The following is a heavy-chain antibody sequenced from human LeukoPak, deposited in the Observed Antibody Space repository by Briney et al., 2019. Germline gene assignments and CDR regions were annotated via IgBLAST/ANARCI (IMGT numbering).Heavy chain of an antibody. CDR2: INHSGST. D-gene: IGHD3-3*01. V-gene: IGHV4-34*01. Sequence: SETLSLTCAVYGGSFSGYYWSWIRQPPGKGLEWIGEINHSGSTNYNPSLKSRVTISVDTSKNQFSLKLSSVTAADTAVYYCARMSKRLRFLEWPSDAFDIWGQRTMVTVSS. CDR1: GGSFSGYY. CDR3: ARMSKRLRFLEWPSDAFDI. J-gene: IGHJ3*02.